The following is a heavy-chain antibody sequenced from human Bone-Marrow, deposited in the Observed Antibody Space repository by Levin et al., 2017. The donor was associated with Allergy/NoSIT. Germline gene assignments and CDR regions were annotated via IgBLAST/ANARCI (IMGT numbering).Heavy chain of an antibody. CDR3: ASSHTYYDFWSGYSI. CDR2: IYSGGST. V-gene: IGHV3-53*01. J-gene: IGHJ4*02. CDR1: GFTVRSNY. D-gene: IGHD3-3*01. Sequence: LSLTCAASGFTVRSNYMSWVRQAPGKGLEWVSVIYSGGSTYYADSVKGRFTISRDNSKNTLYLQMNSLRAEDTAVYYCASSHTYYDFWSGYSIWGQGTLVTVSS.